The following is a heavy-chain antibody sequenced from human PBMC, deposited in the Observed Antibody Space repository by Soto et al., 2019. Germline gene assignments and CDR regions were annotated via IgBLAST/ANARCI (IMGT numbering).Heavy chain of an antibody. D-gene: IGHD5-12*01. CDR2: IIPIFGTA. Sequence: QVQLVQSGAEVKKPGSSVKVSCKASGGTFSSYAISWVRQAPGQGLEWMGGIIPIFGTANYAQKFQGRVTITADESTSAAYVELSSLRSEDTAVYYCAREGPGGYEPGDYWGQGTLVTVSS. CDR3: AREGPGGYEPGDY. J-gene: IGHJ4*02. CDR1: GGTFSSYA. V-gene: IGHV1-69*12.